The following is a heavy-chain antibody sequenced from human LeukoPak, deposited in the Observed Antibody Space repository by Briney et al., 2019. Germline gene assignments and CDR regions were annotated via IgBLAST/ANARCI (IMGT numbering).Heavy chain of an antibody. D-gene: IGHD3-3*01. Sequence: SVMVSCKASGGTFSSYAISWVRQAPGQGLEWMGGIIPIFGTANYAQKFQGRVTITADESTSTAYMELSSLRSEDTAVYYCARAARSGYYYYYYYMDVWGKGTTVTVSS. J-gene: IGHJ6*03. CDR1: GGTFSSYA. CDR2: IIPIFGTA. CDR3: ARAARSGYYYYYYYMDV. V-gene: IGHV1-69*13.